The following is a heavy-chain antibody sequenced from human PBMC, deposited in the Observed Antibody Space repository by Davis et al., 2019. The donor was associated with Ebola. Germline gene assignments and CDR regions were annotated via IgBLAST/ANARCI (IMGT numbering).Heavy chain of an antibody. CDR1: GFTVSSNY. CDR3: AIVATRGRFDS. Sequence: PGGSLRLSCAASGFTVSSNYMNWVRQVPGKGLEWISYISNDRKTIKYADSVKGRFTISRDDAKNSLFLLMNSLRDDDTAVYYCAIVATRGRFDSWGQGTLVTVSS. CDR2: ISNDRKTI. V-gene: IGHV3-48*02. J-gene: IGHJ4*02. D-gene: IGHD6-25*01.